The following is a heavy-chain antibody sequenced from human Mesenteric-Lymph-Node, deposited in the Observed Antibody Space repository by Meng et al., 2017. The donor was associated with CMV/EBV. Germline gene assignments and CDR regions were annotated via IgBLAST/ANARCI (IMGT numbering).Heavy chain of an antibody. CDR3: AKGKDSDYGSGTYMVDY. CDR1: GYPFTYH. D-gene: IGHD3-10*01. J-gene: IGHJ4*02. V-gene: IGHV1-2*06. Sequence: GYPFTYHIHWLRQVPGQGLEWMGRINPNSGGTRYAQKFQGRVTMTRDTSIATAYMELRGLTSGDTAVYFCAKGKDSDYGSGTYMVDYWGQGTLVTVSS. CDR2: INPNSGGT.